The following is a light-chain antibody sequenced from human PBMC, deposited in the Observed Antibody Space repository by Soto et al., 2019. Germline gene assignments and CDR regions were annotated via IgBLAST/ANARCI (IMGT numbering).Light chain of an antibody. J-gene: IGKJ1*01. Sequence: EIVLTQSPGTLSLSPGERATLSCRASQSVSSSYLAWYQQKPGQAPRLLIYGASSRATGLPDRFSGSGSGTDFTLTISRLATEDFAVYYCQRYGSSGWTVGEGTKVEI. CDR3: QRYGSSGWT. V-gene: IGKV3-20*01. CDR2: GAS. CDR1: QSVSSSY.